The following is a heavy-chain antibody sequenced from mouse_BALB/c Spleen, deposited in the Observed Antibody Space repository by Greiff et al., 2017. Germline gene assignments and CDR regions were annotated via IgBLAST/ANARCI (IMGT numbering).Heavy chain of an antibody. D-gene: IGHD2-4*01. CDR3: ARRDYGYAMDY. CDR2: ISSGGGST. CDR1: GFAFSSYD. Sequence: DVHLVESGGGLVKPGGSLKLSCAASGFAFSSYDMSWVRQTPEKRLEWVAYISSGGGSTYYPDTVKGRFTISRDNAKNTLYLQMSSLKSEDTAMYYCARRDYGYAMDYWGQGTSVTVSS. J-gene: IGHJ4*01. V-gene: IGHV5-12-1*01.